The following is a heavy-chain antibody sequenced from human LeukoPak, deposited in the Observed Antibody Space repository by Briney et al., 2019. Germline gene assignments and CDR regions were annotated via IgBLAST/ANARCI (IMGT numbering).Heavy chain of an antibody. CDR1: GNTFTSYY. CDR2: INPSGGTT. CDR3: ARAGYSGPFDY. D-gene: IGHD5-12*01. V-gene: IGHV1-46*01. Sequence: GSVKVSCKASGNTFTSYYLHWVRQAPGQGHEWMGIINPSGGTTSYAQKFQGRVTMTRDTSTSTVYMELSSLRFEDTAVYYCARAGYSGPFDYWGQGTLVTVSS. J-gene: IGHJ4*02.